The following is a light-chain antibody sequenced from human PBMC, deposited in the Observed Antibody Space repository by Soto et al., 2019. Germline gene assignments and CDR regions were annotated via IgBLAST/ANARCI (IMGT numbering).Light chain of an antibody. J-gene: IGKJ5*01. CDR3: QQRSNWPPRTIT. Sequence: EIVMTQSPATLSVSPGERATLSCRASQSVSTDVAWYRQKPGQAPRLLIYGASTRATGIPARFSGSGSGTDFTLTISSLEPEDFAVYYCQQRSNWPPRTITFGQGTRLEI. CDR1: QSVSTD. V-gene: IGKV3-11*01. CDR2: GAS.